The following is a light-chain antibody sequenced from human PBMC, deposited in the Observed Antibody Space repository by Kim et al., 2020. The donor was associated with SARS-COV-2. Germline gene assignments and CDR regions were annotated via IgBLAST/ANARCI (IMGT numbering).Light chain of an antibody. CDR3: QQYGNSPIT. CDR1: QSVRSTY. V-gene: IGKV3-20*01. CDR2: GAS. Sequence: ENVLTQSPGTLSLSPGERATLSCRASQSVRSTYLAWYQQKPGQAPRLLIYGASSRATGIPDRFSGSGSGTDFTLTISRLEPEDFAVYYCQQYGNSPITFGPGTTVDIK. J-gene: IGKJ3*01.